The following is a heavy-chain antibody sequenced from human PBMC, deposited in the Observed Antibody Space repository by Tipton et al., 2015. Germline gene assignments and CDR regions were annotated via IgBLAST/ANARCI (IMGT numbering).Heavy chain of an antibody. CDR1: GGSLSSGGFS. Sequence: TLSLTCSVSGGSLSSGGFSWSWIRQPPGKGLEWIGYIYQGGSTYYNPSLKSRVTMSVHRPKNQFSLKLTSVTAADTAVYYCARSGYTYGMDVWGQGTTVTVSS. V-gene: IGHV4-30-2*01. J-gene: IGHJ6*02. D-gene: IGHD5-12*01. CDR2: IYQGGST. CDR3: ARSGYTYGMDV.